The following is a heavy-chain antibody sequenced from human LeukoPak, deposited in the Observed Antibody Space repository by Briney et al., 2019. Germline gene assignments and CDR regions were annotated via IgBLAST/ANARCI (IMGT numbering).Heavy chain of an antibody. CDR1: GYTFTSYG. D-gene: IGHD3-10*01. CDR2: ISAYNGNT. J-gene: IGHJ4*02. CDR3: ARDDPYYYGSGCPFDY. Sequence: ASVKVSCKASGYTFTSYGISWVRQAPGQGLEWMGWISAYNGNTNYAQKLQGRVTMTTDTSTSTAYMELRSLRSDDTAVYYCARDDPYYYGSGCPFDYWGQGTLVTVSS. V-gene: IGHV1-18*01.